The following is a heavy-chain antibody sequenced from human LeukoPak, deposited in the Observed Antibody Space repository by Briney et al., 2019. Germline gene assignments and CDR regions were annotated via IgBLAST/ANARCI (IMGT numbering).Heavy chain of an antibody. Sequence: PSETLSLTCTVSGGSISSYYWSWIRQPPGKGQEWIGYIYYSGSTNYNPSLKSRVTISVDTSKNQFSLKLSSVTAADTAVYYCARCIVGATTSFDYWGQGTLVTVSS. V-gene: IGHV4-59*01. CDR3: ARCIVGATTSFDY. CDR2: IYYSGST. J-gene: IGHJ4*02. D-gene: IGHD1-26*01. CDR1: GGSISSYY.